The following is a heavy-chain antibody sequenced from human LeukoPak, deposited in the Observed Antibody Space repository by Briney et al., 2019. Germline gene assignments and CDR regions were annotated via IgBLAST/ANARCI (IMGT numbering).Heavy chain of an antibody. J-gene: IGHJ4*02. CDR1: GGSISSYY. CDR2: IYYSGST. D-gene: IGHD5-12*01. Sequence: SETLSLTCTVSGGSISSYYWSWIRQPPGKGLEWVGYIYYSGSTNYNPSLKSRVTISVDTSKNQFSLKLSSVTAADTAVYYCARGTIVAPYIDYWGQGTLVTVSS. CDR3: ARGTIVAPYIDY. V-gene: IGHV4-59*01.